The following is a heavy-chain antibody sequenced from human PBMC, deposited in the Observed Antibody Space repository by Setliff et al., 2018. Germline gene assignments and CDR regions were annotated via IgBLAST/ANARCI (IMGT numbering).Heavy chain of an antibody. D-gene: IGHD3-3*01. Sequence: GGSLRLSCAASGLTLINNGFHWVRQAPGKGLEWVAIIWHDRTNKYYADSVKGRFDISRDSSKNTVYLQMNSLTAEDTAMYYCATLSKDLNYWGQGTLVTVSS. J-gene: IGHJ4*02. CDR2: IWHDRTNK. CDR3: ATLSKDLNY. CDR1: GLTLINNG. V-gene: IGHV3-33*01.